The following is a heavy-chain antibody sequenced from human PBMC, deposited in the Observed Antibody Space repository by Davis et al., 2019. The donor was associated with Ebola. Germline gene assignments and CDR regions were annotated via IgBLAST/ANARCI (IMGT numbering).Heavy chain of an antibody. CDR1: GYTFTSYY. V-gene: IGHV1-46*01. CDR3: AKDTSNIWFDV. D-gene: IGHD1-26*01. Sequence: AASVKVSRKTSGYTFTSYYMHWLRQAPGQGLDWMGMINPGGGSTTYAQKFQDRLTMTRDTSTNTVYMELSSLRSEDTAIYYCAKDTSNIWFDVWGQGTMVTVSS. J-gene: IGHJ3*01. CDR2: INPGGGST.